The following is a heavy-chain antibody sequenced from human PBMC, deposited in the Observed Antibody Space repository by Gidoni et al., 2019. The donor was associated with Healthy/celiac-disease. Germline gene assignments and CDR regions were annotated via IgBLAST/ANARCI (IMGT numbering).Heavy chain of an antibody. V-gene: IGHV3-9*01. CDR1: GFTFDDYA. CDR2: ISWNSGSI. D-gene: IGHD3-3*01. J-gene: IGHJ4*02. CDR3: AKDTRVLEGLSQPFDY. Sequence: EVQLVESGGGLVQPGRFLRLSCAPSGFTFDDYAMHLVRQAPGKGLGWVAGISWNSGSIGYADSVKGRVTISRDNAKNSMYLQMNRLRAEDTALYYCAKDTRVLEGLSQPFDYWGQGTLVTVSS.